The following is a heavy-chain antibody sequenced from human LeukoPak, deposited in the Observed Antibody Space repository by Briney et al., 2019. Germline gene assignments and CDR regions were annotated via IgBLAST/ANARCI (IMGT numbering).Heavy chain of an antibody. CDR1: GGSLISHY. V-gene: IGHV4-59*11. CDR3: ARGLVGGRYNYGPYFDS. J-gene: IGHJ4*02. Sequence: SETLSLTCTVSGGSLISHYWSWIRQSPEKGLEWIGYIQNTGTTNYNPSLKSRVTMSVDTSKKQHSLSLTSVSAADTAVYFCARGLVGGRYNYGPYFDSWAREPWSPSPQ. D-gene: IGHD5-18*01. CDR2: IQNTGTT.